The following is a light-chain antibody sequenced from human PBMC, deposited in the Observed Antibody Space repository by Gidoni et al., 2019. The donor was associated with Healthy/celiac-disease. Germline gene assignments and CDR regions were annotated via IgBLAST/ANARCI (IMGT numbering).Light chain of an antibody. V-gene: IGKV4-1*01. CDR1: QSVSYSSNNKNY. CDR2: WAS. J-gene: IGKJ1*01. Sequence: DIVMTQSPDSLAVSLGERATINCKSSQSVSYSSNNKNYLAWYQQKPGQPPKLLIYWASTRESGVPDRFSGSGSGTDFTLTISSLQAEDVAVYYCQQYYSTPGTFGQGTKVEIK. CDR3: QQYYSTPGT.